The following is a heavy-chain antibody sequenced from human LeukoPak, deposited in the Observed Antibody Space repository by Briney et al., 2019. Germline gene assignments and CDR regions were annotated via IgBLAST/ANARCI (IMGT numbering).Heavy chain of an antibody. V-gene: IGHV3-11*01. CDR3: ARDDLLHRNWFDP. Sequence: GGSLRLSCAASGITFSDYYMSWIRQAPGKGLEWVSYISSSGSTIYYADSVKGRFTISRDNAKNSLYLQMNSLRVEDTAFYYCARDDLLHRNWFDPWGQGTLVTVSS. CDR2: ISSSGSTI. D-gene: IGHD3-22*01. J-gene: IGHJ5*02. CDR1: GITFSDYY.